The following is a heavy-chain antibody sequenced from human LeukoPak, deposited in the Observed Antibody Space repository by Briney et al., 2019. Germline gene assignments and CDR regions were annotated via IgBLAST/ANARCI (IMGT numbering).Heavy chain of an antibody. D-gene: IGHD3-10*01. Sequence: PSETLSLTCAVYVESISDYYWTWIRHFPGKGLEWIGEIHHSKGTNHNPSLKSRLTMSVDRSKNQFSLKLSSVTAADTALYYCVRATAAGSGRAFDYWAQGSLVPVSS. CDR1: VESISDYY. J-gene: IGHJ4*02. CDR2: IHHSKGT. CDR3: VRATAAGSGRAFDY. V-gene: IGHV4-34*01.